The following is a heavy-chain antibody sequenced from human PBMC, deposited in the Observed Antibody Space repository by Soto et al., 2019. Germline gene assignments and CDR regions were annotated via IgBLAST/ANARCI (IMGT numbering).Heavy chain of an antibody. CDR3: ARGATLTQYDY. V-gene: IGHV4-61*01. CDR1: CVALSSGNFF. CDR2: GSYSGTT. J-gene: IGHJ4*02. Sequence: GIRCLPCTVSCVALSSGNFFGDWFRQPPGKGLEWIGFGSYSGTTNYKTSLKSRVTISVDTSRSQISPKVSSLTAAETAVYYCARGATLTQYDYWGRGTLVTVSS.